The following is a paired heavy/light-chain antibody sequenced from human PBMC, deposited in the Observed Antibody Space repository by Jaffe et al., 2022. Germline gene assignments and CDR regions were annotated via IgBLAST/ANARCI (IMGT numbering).Heavy chain of an antibody. CDR3: ARDDAPGGGYLDF. CDR1: GFSLDDYA. J-gene: IGHJ4*03. CDR2: SYGRDLGT. Sequence: EVQLLESGGRLTQAGGSLRLSCAVSGFSLDDYAVTWVRQAPGKGLEWLSVSYGRDLGTFHTDSLNGRFIISKDNSKNMVYLQMNNLRVEDTALYYCARDDAPGGGYLDFWGRGTQVTVSS. V-gene: IGHV3-23*01. D-gene: IGHD3-10*01.
Light chain of an antibody. V-gene: IGKV1-5*03. CDR2: KSS. CDR1: QNVNWW. Sequence: DIQMTQSPSSVSAYVGDSVTITCRAGQNVNWWLAWYQQKPGKAPKVLIYKSSFLQYGVPSRFRGRGWLTEFTLTINSLQPDDVGTYYCQQYDSHPKTFGQGTKVEI. J-gene: IGKJ1*01. CDR3: QQYDSHPKT.